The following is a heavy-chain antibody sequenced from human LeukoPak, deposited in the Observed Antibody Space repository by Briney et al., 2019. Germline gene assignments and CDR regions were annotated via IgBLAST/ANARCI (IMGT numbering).Heavy chain of an antibody. Sequence: ASVKVSCKASGYTFIGCYLHWVRQAPGQGLEWMGWINPNTGDTNYAQNFQGRVTMTRDTSITTAHMELSSLRSGDTAVYYCARDSPAVSGRYNSWGQGTLVTVSS. J-gene: IGHJ4*02. CDR1: GYTFIGCY. CDR3: ARDSPAVSGRYNS. D-gene: IGHD6-19*01. V-gene: IGHV1-2*02. CDR2: INPNTGDT.